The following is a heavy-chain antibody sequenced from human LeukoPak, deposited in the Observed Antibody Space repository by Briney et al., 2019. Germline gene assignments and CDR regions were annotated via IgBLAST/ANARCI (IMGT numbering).Heavy chain of an antibody. J-gene: IGHJ3*02. D-gene: IGHD1-1*01. V-gene: IGHV3-11*04. CDR2: VSSGSSTI. CDR1: GFTFSDYY. Sequence: PGGSLRLSCAASGFTFSDYYMSWIRQAPGKALEWVSYVSSGSSTIYYADSVKGRFTVSRDNGKRSLYLHMNSLRAEDTAVYYCAREFAPGDWNDYANVAFDIWGQGTMVTVSS. CDR3: AREFAPGDWNDYANVAFDI.